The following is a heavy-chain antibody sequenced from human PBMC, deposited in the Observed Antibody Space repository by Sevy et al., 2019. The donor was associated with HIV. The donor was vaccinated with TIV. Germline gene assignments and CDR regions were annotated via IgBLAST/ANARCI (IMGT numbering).Heavy chain of an antibody. J-gene: IGHJ4*02. CDR2: IYYSGNT. D-gene: IGHD5-18*01. Sequence: AESLSLTCTVSGGSISSFYWSWIRQPPGKGLEWIGYIYYSGNTNYSPSLKSRVTISLDTSNNQFSLNLSSVTAADTAVYYCARGQYSYGYWREFDYWGQGTLVIVSS. CDR3: ARGQYSYGYWREFDY. V-gene: IGHV4-59*01. CDR1: GGSISSFY.